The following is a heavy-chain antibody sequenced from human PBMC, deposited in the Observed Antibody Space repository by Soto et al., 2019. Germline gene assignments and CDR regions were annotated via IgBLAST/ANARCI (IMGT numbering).Heavy chain of an antibody. CDR3: ARVMVGYGGIYYFDY. J-gene: IGHJ4*02. Sequence: SETLSLTCAVSGGSISSSNWWRWCRQPPGKGLEWIGEIYHSGSTNYNPSLKSRVTISVDKSKNQFSLKLSSVTAADTAVYYCARVMVGYGGIYYFDYWGQGTLVTVSS. CDR1: GGSISSSNW. V-gene: IGHV4-4*02. D-gene: IGHD5-12*01. CDR2: IYHSGST.